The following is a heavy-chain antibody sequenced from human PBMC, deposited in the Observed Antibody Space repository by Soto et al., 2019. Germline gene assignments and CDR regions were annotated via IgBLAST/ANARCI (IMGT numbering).Heavy chain of an antibody. CDR3: ARLPNKSPQN. CDR2: ISTDASST. CDR1: GFTFSSYW. J-gene: IGHJ1*01. V-gene: IGHV3-74*01. Sequence: EVQLVKSGGGLVQPGGSLRLSCAASGFTFSSYWMHWVRQAPGKGLVWVSSISTDASSTSYADPVKGRFTISRYNAKNPLYLQMNSVRAEDPAVYYCARLPNKSPQNWGQGTLVIVSP.